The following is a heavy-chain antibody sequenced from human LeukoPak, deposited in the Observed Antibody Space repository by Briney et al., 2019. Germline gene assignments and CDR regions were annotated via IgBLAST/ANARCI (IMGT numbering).Heavy chain of an antibody. CDR2: INPKTGDT. V-gene: IGHV1-2*02. Sequence: ASVKVSCKASGFTFSDYYMHWVRQAPGQGLEWMGWINPKTGDTHFAQKFQGRVTMTRDTSISTAYMELSRLRSDDTAIYYCARDLVDYFGSGNYYSHYSGLDVWGQGTTVTVSS. CDR1: GFTFSDYY. J-gene: IGHJ6*02. D-gene: IGHD3-10*01. CDR3: ARDLVDYFGSGNYYSHYSGLDV.